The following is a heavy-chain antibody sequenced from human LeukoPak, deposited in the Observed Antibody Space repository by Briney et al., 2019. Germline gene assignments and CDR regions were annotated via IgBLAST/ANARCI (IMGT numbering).Heavy chain of an antibody. Sequence: GGSLRLSCAASGFTLSSYAMHWVRQPAGKGLEWVSAIGTAGDTFYPGSVKGRFTISRENAKKSLFLQMNSLRAEDTAVYYCAKIDYWGQGTLVTVSS. CDR2: IGTAGDT. J-gene: IGHJ4*02. CDR1: GFTLSSYA. V-gene: IGHV3-13*01. CDR3: AKIDY.